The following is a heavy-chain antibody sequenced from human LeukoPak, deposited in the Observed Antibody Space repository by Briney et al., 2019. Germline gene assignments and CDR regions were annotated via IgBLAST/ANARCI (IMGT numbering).Heavy chain of an antibody. Sequence: GGSLRLSCAASGFTFSSYDMHWVRQATGKGLEWVSAIGTAGDTYYADSVKGRFSMSRDNSKNTLYLQMNSLRAEDTAVYYCAKTISQYYDFWSGYYSPFDYWGQGILVAVSS. D-gene: IGHD3-3*01. CDR3: AKTISQYYDFWSGYYSPFDY. CDR1: GFTFSSYD. V-gene: IGHV3-13*01. CDR2: IGTAGDT. J-gene: IGHJ4*02.